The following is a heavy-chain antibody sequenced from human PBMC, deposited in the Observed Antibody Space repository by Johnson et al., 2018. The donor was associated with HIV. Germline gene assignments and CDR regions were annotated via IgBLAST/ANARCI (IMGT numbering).Heavy chain of an antibody. CDR2: INWDGDRT. D-gene: IGHD1-26*01. V-gene: IGHV3-20*03. J-gene: IGHJ3*02. CDR3: ARGIVGATYAFDI. Sequence: GINWDGDRTGYADSVKGRFTISRDNAKTSVYMQMNNLRAGDTAVYYCARGIVGATYAFDIWGQGTMVTVSS.